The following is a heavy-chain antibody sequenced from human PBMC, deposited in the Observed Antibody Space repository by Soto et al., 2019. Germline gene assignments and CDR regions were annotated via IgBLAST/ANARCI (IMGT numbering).Heavy chain of an antibody. J-gene: IGHJ5*02. CDR2: IYYSGST. CDR1: GGSISSGGYY. Sequence: SETLSLTCTVSGGSISSGGYYWSWIRQHPGKGLEWIGYIYYSGSTYYNPSLKSRVTISVDTSKNQFSLKLSPVTAADTAVYYCARGVGIVVLGGDWFDPWGQGTLVTVSS. CDR3: ARGVGIVVLGGDWFDP. D-gene: IGHD2-21*01. V-gene: IGHV4-31*03.